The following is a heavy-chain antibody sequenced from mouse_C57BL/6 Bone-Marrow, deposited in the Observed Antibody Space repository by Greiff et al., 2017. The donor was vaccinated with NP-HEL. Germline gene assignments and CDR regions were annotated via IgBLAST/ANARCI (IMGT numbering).Heavy chain of an antibody. CDR3: AGGETDY. D-gene: IGHD2-13*01. CDR1: GFTFSDYG. Sequence: EVKVVESGGGLVKPGGSLKLSCAASGFTFSDYGMHWVRQAPEKGLEWVAYISSGSSTIYYADTVKGRCTISRDNAKNTLFLQVTSLRSEDTAMYYCAGGETDYWGQGTTLTVSS. V-gene: IGHV5-17*01. CDR2: ISSGSSTI. J-gene: IGHJ2*01.